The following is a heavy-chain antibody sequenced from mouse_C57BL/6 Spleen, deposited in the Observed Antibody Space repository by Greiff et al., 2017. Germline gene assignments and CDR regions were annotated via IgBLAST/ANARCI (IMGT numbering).Heavy chain of an antibody. V-gene: IGHV1-82*01. J-gene: IGHJ2*01. CDR3: ARRTTVVANYFDY. CDR2: IYPGDGDT. D-gene: IGHD1-1*01. CDR1: GYAFSSSW. Sequence: QVQLKESGPELVKPGASVKISCKASGYAFSSSWMNWVKQRPGKGLEWIGRIYPGDGDTNYKSSSTAYMQLSSLTSEDSAVYFCARRTTVVANYFDYWGKGTTLTVSS.